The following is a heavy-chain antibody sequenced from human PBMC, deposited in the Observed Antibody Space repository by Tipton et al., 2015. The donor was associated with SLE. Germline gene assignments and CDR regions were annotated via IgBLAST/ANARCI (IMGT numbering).Heavy chain of an antibody. D-gene: IGHD1-26*01. CDR3: ARGGRRDFDL. CDR1: GGSISSGDYY. Sequence: LRLSCTVSGGSISSGDYYWSWIRQPPGKGLEWIGYIYYSGSTNYNPSLKSRVTISVDTSKNQFSLKLSSVTAADTAVYYCARGGRRDFDLWGRGTLVTVSS. V-gene: IGHV4-61*08. J-gene: IGHJ2*01. CDR2: IYYSGST.